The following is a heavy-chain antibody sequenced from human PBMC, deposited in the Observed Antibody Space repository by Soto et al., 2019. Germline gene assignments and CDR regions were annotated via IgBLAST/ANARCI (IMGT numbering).Heavy chain of an antibody. Sequence: QLQLQESGPGLVKPSETLSLICNVSGGSISSTNYYWAWLRQPPGKGLEWIASIHYSEDTYYNPSLTRRVTISVDTSQNQIALNLNDVAAADTAGYYCARAGGQRSRNAFNIWGRGAMVTVSS. D-gene: IGHD3-16*01. CDR1: GGSISSTNYY. CDR3: ARAGGQRSRNAFNI. CDR2: IHYSEDT. J-gene: IGHJ3*02. V-gene: IGHV4-39*01.